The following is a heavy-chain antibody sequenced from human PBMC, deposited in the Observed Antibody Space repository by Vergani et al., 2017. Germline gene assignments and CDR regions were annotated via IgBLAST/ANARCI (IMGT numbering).Heavy chain of an antibody. Sequence: QVQLQESGPGLVRPSQTLSLTCTVSGGSISSGSYYWSWFRQPAGKGLEWIGRFYTGGGTSYNPSLNSRVTISVDTSKNQFSLQLSSVTAADTAVYYCARDTLYSTTWPFLLLDMDVWGQGTTVTVSS. CDR1: GGSISSGSYY. CDR2: FYTGGGT. CDR3: ARDTLYSTTWPFLLLDMDV. D-gene: IGHD6-13*01. J-gene: IGHJ6*02. V-gene: IGHV4-61*02.